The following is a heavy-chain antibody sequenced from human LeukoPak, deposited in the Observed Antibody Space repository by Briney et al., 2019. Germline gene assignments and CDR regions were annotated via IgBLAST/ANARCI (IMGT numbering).Heavy chain of an antibody. J-gene: IGHJ4*02. Sequence: GGSLRLSCAASGFTFSSYSMNWVRQAPGKGLEWVSSISSSSSHIYYADSGKGRFTISRDNAKNSLYLQMNSLRAEDTAVYYCASGNYDILTGYYVVQPALEVDYWGQGTLVTVSS. CDR1: GFTFSSYS. D-gene: IGHD3-9*01. V-gene: IGHV3-21*01. CDR2: ISSSSSHI. CDR3: ASGNYDILTGYYVVQPALEVDY.